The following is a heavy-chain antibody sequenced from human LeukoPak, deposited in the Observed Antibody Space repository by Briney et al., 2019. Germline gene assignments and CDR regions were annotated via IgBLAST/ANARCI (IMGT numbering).Heavy chain of an antibody. J-gene: IGHJ3*02. V-gene: IGHV3-30*02. CDR1: GFTFSSYG. D-gene: IGHD2-2*01. CDR3: AKGTVPAAKHPYAFDI. Sequence: WGSLRLSCAASGFTFSSYGMHWVRQAPGKGLEWVAFIRYDGSNKYYADSVKGRFTISRDNSKNTLYLQMNSLRAEDTAVYYCAKGTVPAAKHPYAFDIWGQGTMVTVSS. CDR2: IRYDGSNK.